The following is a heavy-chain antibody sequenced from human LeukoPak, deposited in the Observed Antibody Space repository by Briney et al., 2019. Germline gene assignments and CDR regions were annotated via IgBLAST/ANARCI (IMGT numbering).Heavy chain of an antibody. J-gene: IGHJ4*02. D-gene: IGHD6-13*01. CDR1: GGSISSSSYY. CDR3: ARGPAAGSFNY. Sequence: NPSETLSLTCTVSGGSISSSSYYWGWIRQPPGKGLEWIGEINHSGSTNYNPSLKSRVTISVDTSKNQFSLKLSSVTAADTAVYYCARGPAAGSFNYWGQGTLVTVCS. CDR2: INHSGST. V-gene: IGHV4-39*07.